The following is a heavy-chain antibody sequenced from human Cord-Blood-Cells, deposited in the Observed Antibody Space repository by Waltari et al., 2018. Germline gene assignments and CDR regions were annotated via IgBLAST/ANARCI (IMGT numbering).Heavy chain of an antibody. CDR2: ISSSGSTI. CDR3: ARDLPGMVSFDL. J-gene: IGHJ2*01. V-gene: IGHV3-48*03. D-gene: IGHD2-21*01. Sequence: EVQLVESGGGLVQSGGSLRLSCAASGFTFSSYEMNWVRQAPGKGVEWVSYISSSGSTIYYADSVKGRFTISRDNAKNSLYLQMNSLRAEDTAVYYCARDLPGMVSFDLWGRGTLVTVSS. CDR1: GFTFSSYE.